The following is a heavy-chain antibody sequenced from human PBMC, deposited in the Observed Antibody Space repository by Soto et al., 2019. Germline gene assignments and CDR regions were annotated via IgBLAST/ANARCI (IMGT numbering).Heavy chain of an antibody. D-gene: IGHD3-10*01. CDR2: ISSDGSNK. CDR3: AKPYYYSADYYFDY. Sequence: GGSLRLSWAASRFSFSSYVMHWVRQAPGKGLEWVALISSDGSNKYYADSVKGRFTISRDNSKNTLYLQMNSLRAEDTAVYFCAKPYYYSADYYFDYWGQGTLVTVSS. J-gene: IGHJ4*02. CDR1: RFSFSSYV. V-gene: IGHV3-30*18.